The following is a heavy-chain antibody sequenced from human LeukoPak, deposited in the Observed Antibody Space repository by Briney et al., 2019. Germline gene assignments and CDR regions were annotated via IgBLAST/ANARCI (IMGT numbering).Heavy chain of an antibody. J-gene: IGHJ4*02. V-gene: IGHV4-39*01. CDR1: GGSISSYY. CDR3: AVRKSGYSYGYFDY. D-gene: IGHD5-18*01. Sequence: SETLSLTCTVSGGSISSYYWGWIRQPPGKGLEWIGSIYYSGSTYYNPSLKSRVTISVDTSKNQFSLKLSSVTAADTAVYYCAVRKSGYSYGYFDYWGQGTLVTVSS. CDR2: IYYSGST.